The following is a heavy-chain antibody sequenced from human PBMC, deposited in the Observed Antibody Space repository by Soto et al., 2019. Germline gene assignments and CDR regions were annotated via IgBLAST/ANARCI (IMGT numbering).Heavy chain of an antibody. CDR3: ARGPGGRDGVFDY. CDR2: INHSEST. V-gene: IGHV4-34*01. CDR1: GGTFSGYY. D-gene: IGHD1-1*01. Sequence: VPLSVTCSVVGGTFSGYYWSWIRQPPGKGLEWIGEINHSESTNYNTSLKSRVTISVDTSKNQFSLKLSSVIAADTAVYYCARGPGGRDGVFDYWGQGTLVTVSS. J-gene: IGHJ4*02.